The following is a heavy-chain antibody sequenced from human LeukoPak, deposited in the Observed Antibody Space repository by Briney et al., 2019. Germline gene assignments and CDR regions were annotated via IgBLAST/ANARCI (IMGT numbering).Heavy chain of an antibody. Sequence: GGSLRLSCAASGFTLRSYGMHWVRQAPGKGLEWVAVIWHDGDNRHYTDSVKGRFTISRDNSKNTLYLQMNSLRAEDTAVYYCAKESGVATITNAMGYYYYYGMDVWGQGTTVTVSS. CDR3: AKESGVATITNAMGYYYYYGMDV. J-gene: IGHJ6*02. CDR1: GFTLRSYG. V-gene: IGHV3-30*02. D-gene: IGHD5-12*01. CDR2: IWHDGDNR.